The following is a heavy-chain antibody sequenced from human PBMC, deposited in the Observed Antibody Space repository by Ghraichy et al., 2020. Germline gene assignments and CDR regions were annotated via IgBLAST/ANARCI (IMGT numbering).Heavy chain of an antibody. Sequence: GGSLRLSCAASGFTFSSYSMNWVRQAPGKGLEWVSYISSSSSTIYYADSVKGRFTISRDNAKNSLYLQMNSLRDEDTAVYYCARDSHYYDSSGPTTDYWGQGTLVTVSS. CDR2: ISSSSSTI. J-gene: IGHJ4*02. CDR1: GFTFSSYS. CDR3: ARDSHYYDSSGPTTDY. V-gene: IGHV3-48*02. D-gene: IGHD3-22*01.